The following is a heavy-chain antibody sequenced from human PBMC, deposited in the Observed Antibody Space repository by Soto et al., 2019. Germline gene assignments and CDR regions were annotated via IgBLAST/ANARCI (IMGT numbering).Heavy chain of an antibody. D-gene: IGHD3-9*01. Sequence: ASVKVSCKASGYTFTSYAMHWVRQAPGQRLEWMGWINAGNGNTKYSQKFQGRVTITRDTSASTAYMELSSLRSEDTAVYYCAINQPRTYDMLTGYHALNWFDPWGQGTLVTVSS. J-gene: IGHJ5*02. CDR2: INAGNGNT. V-gene: IGHV1-3*01. CDR3: AINQPRTYDMLTGYHALNWFDP. CDR1: GYTFTSYA.